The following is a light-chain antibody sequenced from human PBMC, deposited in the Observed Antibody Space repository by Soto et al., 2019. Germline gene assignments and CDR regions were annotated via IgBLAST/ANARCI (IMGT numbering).Light chain of an antibody. CDR1: STDVDGYDY. V-gene: IGLV2-14*03. CDR2: DVN. Sequence: QSALTQPASVSGPPGQSITISCTGASTDVDGYDYVSWYQQHPGQAPKLMIYDVNNRPSGVPNRFSGSKSGDTASLTISGLQGEDDADYYCSSYTSSAPFYVFGGGTKLTVL. CDR3: SSYTSSAPFYV. J-gene: IGLJ1*01.